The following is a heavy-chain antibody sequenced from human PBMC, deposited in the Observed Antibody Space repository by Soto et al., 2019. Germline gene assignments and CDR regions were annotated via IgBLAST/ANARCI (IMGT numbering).Heavy chain of an antibody. CDR3: TRTLANFDY. CDR2: ITISGDGT. V-gene: IGHV3-23*01. Sequence: PGGSLRLSCAASGFTFSSYAMTWVRQAPGKGLEWVSAITISGDGTYYADSVKGRLTISRDSSKNTVFLQMNSLRAEDTAIYYCTRTLANFDYWGQGILVTVSS. CDR1: GFTFSSYA. J-gene: IGHJ4*02.